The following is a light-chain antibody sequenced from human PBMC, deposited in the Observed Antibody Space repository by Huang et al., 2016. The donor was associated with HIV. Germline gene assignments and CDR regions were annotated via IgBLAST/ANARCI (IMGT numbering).Light chain of an antibody. CDR1: QSVSRN. Sequence: EIVLTQSPATLSVSPGERATLTCRASQSVSRNLAWYQHNPGQTPRLLIYGAFTRATGIPARFSGSGSGTEFTLTISSLQSEDFAVYYCQQYNDWRTFGQGTKVEIK. V-gene: IGKV3-15*01. J-gene: IGKJ1*01. CDR2: GAF. CDR3: QQYNDWRT.